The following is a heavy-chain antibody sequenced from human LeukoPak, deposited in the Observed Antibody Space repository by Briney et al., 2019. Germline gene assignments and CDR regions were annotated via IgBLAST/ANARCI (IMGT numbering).Heavy chain of an antibody. CDR3: ARVHVMVRGVIDY. J-gene: IGHJ4*02. CDR1: GGSIGSYY. CDR2: IYYSGST. V-gene: IGHV4-59*01. Sequence: SETLSLTCAVSGGSIGSYYMSWMRQPPGKGLEWIGYIYYSGSTNYNPSLKSRVTISVDTSKNQFSLKLSSVTAADTAVYYCARVHVMVRGVIDYWGQGTLVTVSS. D-gene: IGHD3-10*01.